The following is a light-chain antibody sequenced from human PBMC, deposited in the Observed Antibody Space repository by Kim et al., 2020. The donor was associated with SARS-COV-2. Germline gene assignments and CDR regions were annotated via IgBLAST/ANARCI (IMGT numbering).Light chain of an antibody. V-gene: IGKV3-15*01. Sequence: VSPGERATLSCRASQSVRSNLAWYQQKPGQAPRLLIYAASTGATGIPARFSGSGSGTEFTLTITSLQSEDFAVYYCQQYNNWPPWTFGQGTKLEI. CDR2: AAS. CDR3: QQYNNWPPWT. CDR1: QSVRSN. J-gene: IGKJ1*01.